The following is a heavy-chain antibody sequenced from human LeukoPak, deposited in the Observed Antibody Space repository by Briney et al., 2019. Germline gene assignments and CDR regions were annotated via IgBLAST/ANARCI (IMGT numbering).Heavy chain of an antibody. J-gene: IGHJ4*02. CDR1: GFTVSSNY. CDR2: IYSGGST. Sequence: PGGSLRLSCAASGFTVSSNYMSWVRQAPGKGLEWVSVIYSGGSTYYADFVKGRFTISRDNSKNMLYLQMNSLRAEDTAVYFCARSNCESCYRGVWYFFDYWGQGALVTVSS. D-gene: IGHD4-11*01. CDR3: ARSNCESCYRGVWYFFDY. V-gene: IGHV3-66*01.